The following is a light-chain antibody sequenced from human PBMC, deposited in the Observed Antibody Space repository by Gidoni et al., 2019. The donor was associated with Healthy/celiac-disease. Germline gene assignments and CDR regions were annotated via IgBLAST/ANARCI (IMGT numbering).Light chain of an antibody. CDR2: GAS. J-gene: IGKJ2*01. Sequence: EIVMTQSPATLSVSPGARATLSCRASQSVSSNLAWYQKKPGQAPRRLIYGASTRATGIPARFSGSGSGTEFTLTLSSLQSEDFAVYYCQQYNNWPPMYTFGQGTKLEIK. CDR1: QSVSSN. CDR3: QQYNNWPPMYT. V-gene: IGKV3-15*01.